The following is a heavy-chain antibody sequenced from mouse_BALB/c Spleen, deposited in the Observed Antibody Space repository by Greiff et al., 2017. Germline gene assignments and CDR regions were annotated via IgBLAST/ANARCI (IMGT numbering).Heavy chain of an antibody. J-gene: IGHJ4*01. V-gene: IGHV1S137*01. CDR2: ISTYYGDA. CDR3: ARSEGYAMDY. CDR1: GYTFTDYA. Sequence: VQLQQSGAELVRPGVSVKISCKGSGYTFTDYAMHWVKQSHAKSLEWIGVISTYYGDASYNQKFKGKATMTVDKSSSTAYMELARLTSEDSAIYYCARSEGYAMDYWGQGTSVTVSS.